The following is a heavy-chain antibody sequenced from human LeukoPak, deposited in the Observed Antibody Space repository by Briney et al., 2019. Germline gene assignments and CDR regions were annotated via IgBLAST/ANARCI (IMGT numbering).Heavy chain of an antibody. CDR2: IIPTLGIT. Sequence: ASVKVSCKASGGTFNTYGIGWVRQAPGQGLEWMGRIIPTLGITNYAQNFQGRVSITADTSTGTVYLDLSTLKSEDTALYYCAYCNTTNCCLTSWGQGTLVTVSS. CDR3: AYCNTTNCCLTS. CDR1: GGTFNTYG. D-gene: IGHD2-2*01. V-gene: IGHV1-69*04. J-gene: IGHJ5*02.